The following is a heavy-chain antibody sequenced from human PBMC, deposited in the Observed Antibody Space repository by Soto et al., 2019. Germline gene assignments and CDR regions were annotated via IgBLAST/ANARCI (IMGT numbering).Heavy chain of an antibody. D-gene: IGHD5-18*01. J-gene: IGHJ6*02. V-gene: IGHV4-31*03. CDR2: IYYSGST. CDR1: GGSISSGGYY. Sequence: QVQLQESGPGLVKPSQTLSLTCTVSGGSISSGGYYWSWIRQHPGKCLEWIGYIYYSGSTYYNPSLESRVTVSVTTSKKHFSLKLSSVTAADTAVYYCARDRRAGIQLWDSYYYGMDVWGQGTTVTVSS. CDR3: ARDRRAGIQLWDSYYYGMDV.